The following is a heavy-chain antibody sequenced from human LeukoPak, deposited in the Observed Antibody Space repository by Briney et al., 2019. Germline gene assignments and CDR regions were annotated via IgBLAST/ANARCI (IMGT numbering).Heavy chain of an antibody. CDR1: GGSISRGGYY. CDR2: IYYSGST. CDR3: ARLIVVVPAAMRDGMDV. V-gene: IGHV4-31*03. D-gene: IGHD2-2*01. Sequence: SVTLSLTCTVSGGSISRGGYYCSWIRKHPAKGLDWIGDIYYSGSTYYNPSLTSRVTISVDTSKNQFSLKLSSVTAADTAVHYCARLIVVVPAAMRDGMDVWGKGTTVTVSS. J-gene: IGHJ6*04.